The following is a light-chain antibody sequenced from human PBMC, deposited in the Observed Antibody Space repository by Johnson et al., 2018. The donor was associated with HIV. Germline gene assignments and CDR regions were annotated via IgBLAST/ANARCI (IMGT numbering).Light chain of an antibody. CDR3: GTWDGSLRSRV. CDR2: DNN. J-gene: IGLJ1*01. V-gene: IGLV1-51*01. Sequence: QSVLTQPPSVSAAPGQKVTISCSGSSSNIGNNYVSWYQQLPGTAPKLLIYDNNKRPSGIPDRFSGSKSGTSATLGITGLQTGDEADYYCGTWDGSLRSRVFGPGTKVTVL. CDR1: SSNIGNNY.